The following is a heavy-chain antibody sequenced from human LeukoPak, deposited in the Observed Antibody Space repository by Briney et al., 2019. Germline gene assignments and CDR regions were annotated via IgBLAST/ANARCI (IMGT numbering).Heavy chain of an antibody. Sequence: SVKVSCKASGGTFSSYAISWVRQAPGQGLEWMGGIVPIFGTANYAQKFQGRVTITADESTSTAYMELSSLRSEDTAVYYCARTLRFVENYFDYWGQGTLVTVSS. CDR3: ARTLRFVENYFDY. CDR1: GGTFSSYA. V-gene: IGHV1-69*13. D-gene: IGHD3-3*01. J-gene: IGHJ4*02. CDR2: IVPIFGTA.